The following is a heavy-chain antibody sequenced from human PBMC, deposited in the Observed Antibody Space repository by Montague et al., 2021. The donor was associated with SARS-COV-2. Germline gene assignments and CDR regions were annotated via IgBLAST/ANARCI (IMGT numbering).Heavy chain of an antibody. V-gene: IGHV4-4*07. J-gene: IGHJ4*02. D-gene: IGHD3-16*01. CDR1: GVSITSYY. Sequence: SETLSLTCSISGVSITSYYWSWDRQPAGKGLEWIGHIYASGSTNYSPSLKSRVRLSIDNPKNQFSLKLESLTAADTAVYYCVRDGGNWYYFDYWGQGALVTVSS. CDR3: VRDGGNWYYFDY. CDR2: IYASGST.